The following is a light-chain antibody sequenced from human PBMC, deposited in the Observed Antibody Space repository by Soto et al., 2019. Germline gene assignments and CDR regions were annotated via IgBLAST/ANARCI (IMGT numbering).Light chain of an antibody. CDR3: QQRSNWPPVT. J-gene: IGKJ4*01. Sequence: EVVLTQSPATLSLSPGERATLSCRASQSVSRHLAWYQQKPGQAPRLLILDASDRATGIPARFSGSESGTNFTLTISSLEPEDFAVYYCQQRSNWPPVTFGGGTKVDIK. V-gene: IGKV3-11*01. CDR2: DAS. CDR1: QSVSRH.